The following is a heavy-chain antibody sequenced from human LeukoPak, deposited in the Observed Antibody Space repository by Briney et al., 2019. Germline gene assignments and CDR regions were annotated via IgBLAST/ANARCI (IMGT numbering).Heavy chain of an antibody. CDR2: IYYSECT. CDR3: ARGSPYDYIWGSYRPNSLDY. CDR1: GGSISIAGYY. D-gene: IGHD3-16*02. J-gene: IGHJ4*02. Sequence: TLSLTSTVPGGSISIAGYYSSWIRQHPRECLEWIGYIYYSECTYYNLSLKRRLHISVDTSKHEFSLKLSSVSGADTSVYFCARGSPYDYIWGSYRPNSLDYWGRGTLVSVSS. V-gene: IGHV4-31*03.